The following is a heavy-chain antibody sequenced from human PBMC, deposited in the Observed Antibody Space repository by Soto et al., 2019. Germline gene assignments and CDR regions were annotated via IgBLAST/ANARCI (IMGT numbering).Heavy chain of an antibody. CDR2: ISGSGGST. D-gene: IGHD2-15*01. J-gene: IGHJ5*02. CDR1: GFTFSSYA. Sequence: GGSLRLSCAASGFTFSSYAMSWVRQAPGKGLEWVSAISGSGGSTYYADSVKGRFTISRDNSKNTLYLQMNSLRAEDTAVYYCAKSFTPKIVVVVAGFDPWGQGTLVTVSS. CDR3: AKSFTPKIVVVVAGFDP. V-gene: IGHV3-23*01.